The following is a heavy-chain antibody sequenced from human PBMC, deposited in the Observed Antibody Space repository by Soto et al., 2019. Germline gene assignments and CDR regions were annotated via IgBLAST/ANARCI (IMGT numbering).Heavy chain of an antibody. CDR3: LRETGAFED. CDR1: GYTFSDYQ. J-gene: IGHJ4*02. D-gene: IGHD3-10*01. V-gene: IGHV1-46*01. Sequence: VQLVQYGIEVKKPGASLHLSCKASGYTFSDYQMHWVRQATGQGLEWMGVIKPNDGTTFYAQRFQGRVTMTSDTSTSTVYMDLSRLTFEDTAIYYCLRETGAFEDWGQGTLVPVSS. CDR2: IKPNDGTT.